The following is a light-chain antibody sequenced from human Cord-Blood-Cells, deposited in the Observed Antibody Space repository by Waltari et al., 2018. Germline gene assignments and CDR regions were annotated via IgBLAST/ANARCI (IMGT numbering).Light chain of an antibody. Sequence: QSALTQPASVSGSPGQSITIFCTGTSSDVGGYNYVSWYQQHPGKAPKLMLYDVSKRPSGVSIRFSGSKSANTASLAISGLQAEDEADYYCSSYTSSSTWVFGGGTKLTVL. V-gene: IGLV2-14*01. J-gene: IGLJ3*02. CDR1: SSDVGGYNY. CDR3: SSYTSSSTWV. CDR2: DVS.